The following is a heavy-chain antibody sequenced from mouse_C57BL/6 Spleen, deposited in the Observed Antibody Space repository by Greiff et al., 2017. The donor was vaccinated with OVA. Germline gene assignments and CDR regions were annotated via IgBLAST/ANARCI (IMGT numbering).Heavy chain of an antibody. CDR1: GYSITSGYD. Sequence: DVKLVESGPGMVKPSQSLSLTCTVTGYSITSGYDWHWIRHFPGNKLEWMGYISYSGSPNYNPSLKSRISITHDTSKNHFFLKLNSVTTEDTATYYCAGGDRYFDYWGQGTTLTVSS. CDR3: AGGDRYFDY. D-gene: IGHD3-3*01. J-gene: IGHJ2*01. CDR2: ISYSGSP. V-gene: IGHV3-1*01.